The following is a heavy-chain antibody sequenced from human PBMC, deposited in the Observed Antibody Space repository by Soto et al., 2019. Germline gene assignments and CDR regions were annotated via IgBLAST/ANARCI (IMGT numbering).Heavy chain of an antibody. D-gene: IGHD3-22*01. Sequence: PSETLSLTCTVPGGSISSYYWSWIRQPPGKGLEWIGYMYYSGSTNYNPSLKSRVTISVDTSKNQFSLKLSSVTAADTAVYYCGGKNYDSSGYFDYWGQGTLVTVSS. J-gene: IGHJ4*02. V-gene: IGHV4-59*01. CDR2: MYYSGST. CDR1: GGSISSYY. CDR3: GGKNYDSSGYFDY.